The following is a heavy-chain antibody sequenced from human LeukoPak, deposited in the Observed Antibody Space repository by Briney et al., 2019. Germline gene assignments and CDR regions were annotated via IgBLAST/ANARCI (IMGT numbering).Heavy chain of an antibody. Sequence: GGSLRLSCATSGFIVNSNYMGWVRQAPGKGLEWVSVIYSGGTTYYAESVWGRFTISRDNSKSTVYLDMNSLRAEDTAVYYCASLEGSGSYYPRYFDYWGQGTLVTVSS. V-gene: IGHV3-53*01. CDR1: GFIVNSNY. J-gene: IGHJ4*02. CDR3: ASLEGSGSYYPRYFDY. CDR2: IYSGGTT. D-gene: IGHD3-10*01.